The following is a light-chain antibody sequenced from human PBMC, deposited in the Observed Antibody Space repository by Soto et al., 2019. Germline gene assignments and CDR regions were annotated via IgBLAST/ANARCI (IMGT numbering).Light chain of an antibody. CDR3: SSYPSSTTPVV. V-gene: IGLV2-14*03. J-gene: IGLJ2*01. Sequence: QPVLTQPASVSGSPGQSITISCTGTSSDVGDYNYVSWYQQHPGKAPKLMIYDVSNRPSGVSNRFSASKSGNTASLTISGLQAEDEADYYCSSYPSSTTPVVFGGGTKVTVL. CDR2: DVS. CDR1: SSDVGDYNY.